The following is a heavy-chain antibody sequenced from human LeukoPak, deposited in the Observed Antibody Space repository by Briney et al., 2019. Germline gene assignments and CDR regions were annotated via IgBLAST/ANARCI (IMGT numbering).Heavy chain of an antibody. V-gene: IGHV3-23*01. CDR2: ISGSGGST. CDR3: ARDPSGRYGVY. J-gene: IGHJ4*02. CDR1: GFTFSSYA. D-gene: IGHD1-26*01. Sequence: GGSLRLSCAASGFTFSSYAMSWVRQAPGKGLEWVSAISGSGGSTYYADSVKGRFTISRDNAKNSLYLQMNSLRAEDTAVYYCARDPSGRYGVYWGQGTLVTVSS.